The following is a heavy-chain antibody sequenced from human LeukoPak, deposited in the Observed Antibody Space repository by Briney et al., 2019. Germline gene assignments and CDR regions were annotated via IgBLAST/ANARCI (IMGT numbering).Heavy chain of an antibody. J-gene: IGHJ4*02. CDR1: GFTFSSYW. D-gene: IGHD4-17*01. CDR2: IKQEGPET. Sequence: GGSLRLSCAASGFTFSSYWMSWVRQAPGKGLEWGAKIKQEGPETYSVNSVKSPFTNSKDNAKHSLYLQMNSLRAEDTAVYYCARDRANGVDYWGQGTLVTVSS. V-gene: IGHV3-7*01. CDR3: ARDRANGVDY.